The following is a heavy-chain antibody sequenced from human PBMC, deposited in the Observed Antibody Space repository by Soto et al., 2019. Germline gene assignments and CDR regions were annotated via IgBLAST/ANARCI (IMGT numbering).Heavy chain of an antibody. CDR2: ISDSGSLT. Sequence: PGGSLRLSCAASGFAFSSHPMSWVRQAPEKGLEWVAGISDSGSLTYNADSVRGRFTISRDNSKNTLYLQMNSLRAEDTAVYYCARRTFGSSRSFDIWGQGTIVTVSS. CDR1: GFAFSSHP. V-gene: IGHV3-23*01. CDR3: ARRTFGSSRSFDI. J-gene: IGHJ3*02. D-gene: IGHD6-6*01.